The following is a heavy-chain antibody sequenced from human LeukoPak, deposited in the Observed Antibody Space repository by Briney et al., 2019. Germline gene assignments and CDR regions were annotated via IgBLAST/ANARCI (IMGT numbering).Heavy chain of an antibody. V-gene: IGHV3-20*04. J-gene: IGHJ4*02. CDR3: ARGVIPGYSSGCED. CDR2: INWNGGRT. D-gene: IGHD6-19*01. CDR1: GFTFDDYG. Sequence: GGSLRLSCAVSGFTFDDYGMSWVRQAPGKGLEWVSGINWNGGRTGYADSVKGRFTISRDNAKNSLYLQMNSLRAEDTALYYCARGVIPGYSSGCEDWGQGTLVTVSS.